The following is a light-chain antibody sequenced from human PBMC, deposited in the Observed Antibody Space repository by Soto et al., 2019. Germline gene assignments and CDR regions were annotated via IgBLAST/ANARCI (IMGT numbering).Light chain of an antibody. CDR2: GNF. J-gene: IGLJ2*01. CDR1: SSNIGAGYD. Sequence: QSVLTQPPSVSGAPGQRVTISCTGSSSNIGAGYDVHWYQQLPGTAPKLLIFGNFNRPSGVPDRFSGSKSDTASSLSITGLQAEDEADYYCQSYDSSLSGHVVFGGGTQLTVL. V-gene: IGLV1-40*01. CDR3: QSYDSSLSGHVV.